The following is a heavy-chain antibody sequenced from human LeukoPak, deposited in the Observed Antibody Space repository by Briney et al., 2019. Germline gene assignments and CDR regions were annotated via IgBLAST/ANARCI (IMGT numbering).Heavy chain of an antibody. CDR2: ISYDVSNK. D-gene: IGHD6-13*01. CDR3: AKTIAAAGAH. Sequence: GGSLRLSCAASGFTFSSYAMHWVRQAPGKGLEWVAVISYDVSNKYYADSVKGRFTISRDNSKNTLYLQMNSLRAEDTAVYYCAKTIAAAGAHWGQGTLVTVSS. J-gene: IGHJ4*02. V-gene: IGHV3-30-3*02. CDR1: GFTFSSYA.